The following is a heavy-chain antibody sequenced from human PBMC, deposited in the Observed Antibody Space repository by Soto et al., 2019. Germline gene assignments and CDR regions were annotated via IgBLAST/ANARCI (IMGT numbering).Heavy chain of an antibody. V-gene: IGHV3-53*01. D-gene: IGHD3-10*01. CDR2: IYSGGST. J-gene: IGHJ6*02. Sequence: LRLSCAASGFTVSSNYMSWVRQAPGKGLEWVAVIYSGGSTYYADSVKGRFTISRDNSKNTLYLQMNSPRAEDTAVYYCASGAGSYGSGSWVYYYYGMYFWGHGTRVAVSS. CDR3: ASGAGSYGSGSWVYYYYGMYF. CDR1: GFTVSSNY.